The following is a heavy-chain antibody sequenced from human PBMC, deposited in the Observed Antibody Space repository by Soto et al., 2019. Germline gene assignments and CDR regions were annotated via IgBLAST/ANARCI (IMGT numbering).Heavy chain of an antibody. D-gene: IGHD1-1*01. J-gene: IGHJ4*02. CDR2: ISYDGSNQ. CDR1: EFTLSNYG. Sequence: QVLLVESGGGVVQPGRSLRLSCAASEFTLSNYGMHWVRQTPGKGLEWVAVISYDGSNQFYADSVKGRFTISRDNSKNTLYLQMNSLRVEDTAVYYCAREHSSGRYNFGYWTDYWGRGTLVTVYS. V-gene: IGHV3-30*03. CDR3: AREHSSGRYNFGYWTDY.